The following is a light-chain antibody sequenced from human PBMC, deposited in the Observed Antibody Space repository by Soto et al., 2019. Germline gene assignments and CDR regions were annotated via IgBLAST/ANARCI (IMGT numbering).Light chain of an antibody. J-gene: IGLJ2*01. CDR2: EVS. CDR3: SSYTSSSTLVV. CDR1: SSDVGGYNY. V-gene: IGLV2-14*01. Sequence: QSVLTQPASVSGSPGQSITISCTGTSSDVGGYNYVSWYQQHPGKAPKFMIYEVSNRPSGVSNRFSGSKSGNTASLTISGIQAEAEADYYCSSYTSSSTLVVFGGGTKLTVL.